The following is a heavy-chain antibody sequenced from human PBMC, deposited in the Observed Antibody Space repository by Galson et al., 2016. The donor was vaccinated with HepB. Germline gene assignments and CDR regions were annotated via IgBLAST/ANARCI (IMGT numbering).Heavy chain of an antibody. V-gene: IGHV5-51*01. CDR3: AREGAVSGTYFDY. D-gene: IGHD6-19*01. Sequence: QSGAEVKKPGESLKISCKGSGYSFTTYWIGWVRQMPGKGLEWMGIIYPGDSDTRYSPSFQGQVTISADKSISTAYLRWSSLKASDTAMYYWAREGAVSGTYFDYWGQGTLVTVSS. J-gene: IGHJ4*02. CDR1: GYSFTTYW. CDR2: IYPGDSDT.